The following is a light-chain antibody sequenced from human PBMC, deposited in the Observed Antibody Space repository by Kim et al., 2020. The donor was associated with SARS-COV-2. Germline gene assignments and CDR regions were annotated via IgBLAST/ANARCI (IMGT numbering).Light chain of an antibody. CDR1: QSISSY. V-gene: IGKV1-39*01. Sequence: ASVGDRVTITCRASQSISSYLNWYQQKPGTAPKLLIYAASSLQSGVPSRFSGSGSGTDFTLTISSLQPEDFATYYCQQSYSTPPAFGQGTKVDIK. CDR3: QQSYSTPPA. J-gene: IGKJ1*01. CDR2: AAS.